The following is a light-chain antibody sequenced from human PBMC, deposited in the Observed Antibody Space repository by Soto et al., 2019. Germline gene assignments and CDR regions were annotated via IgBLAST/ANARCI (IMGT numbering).Light chain of an antibody. Sequence: QSVLTQPPSVSGAPGQRVTISCTGSSSNIGAGYDVHWYQQLPGTAPKLHIYGNNNRPSGVPDRFSGSKSVTSAALAITGLLAEDEADYYCHSYDSGLGVFGGGTKLSVL. CDR2: GNN. CDR1: SSNIGAGYD. CDR3: HSYDSGLGV. V-gene: IGLV1-40*01. J-gene: IGLJ2*01.